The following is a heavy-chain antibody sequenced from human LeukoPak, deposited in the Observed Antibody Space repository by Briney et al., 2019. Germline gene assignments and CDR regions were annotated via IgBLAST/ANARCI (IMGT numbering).Heavy chain of an antibody. CDR2: INPNSGGT. J-gene: IGHJ4*02. V-gene: IGHV1-2*02. Sequence: ASVKVSCKASGYTFTSYDINWVRQAPGQGLEWMGWINPNSGGTNYAQKFQGRVTMTRDTSISTAYMELSRLRSDDTAVYYCASTRPVDYGSNGFDYWGQGTLVTVSS. CDR3: ASTRPVDYGSNGFDY. D-gene: IGHD3-10*01. CDR1: GYTFTSYD.